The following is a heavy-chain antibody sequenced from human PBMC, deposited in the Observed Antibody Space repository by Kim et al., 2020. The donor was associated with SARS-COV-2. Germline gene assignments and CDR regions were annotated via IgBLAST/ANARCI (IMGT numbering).Heavy chain of an antibody. CDR3: ARHGGITVAYRSIAAAGTGYYYGMDV. CDR1: GGSISSYY. J-gene: IGHJ6*02. D-gene: IGHD6-13*01. CDR2: IYYSGST. Sequence: SETLSLTCTVSGGSISSYYWSWIRQPPGKGLEWIGYIYYSGSTNYNPSLKSRVTISVDTSKNQFSLKLSSVTAADTAVYYCARHGGITVAYRSIAAAGTGYYYGMDVWGQGTTVTVSS. V-gene: IGHV4-59*08.